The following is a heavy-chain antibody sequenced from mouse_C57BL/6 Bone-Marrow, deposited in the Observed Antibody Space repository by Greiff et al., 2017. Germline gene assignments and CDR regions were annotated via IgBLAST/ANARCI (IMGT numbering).Heavy chain of an antibody. J-gene: IGHJ3*01. D-gene: IGHD2-10*02. CDR2: IDPETGGT. CDR1: GYTFTDYE. V-gene: IGHV1-15*01. Sequence: QVQLQQSGAELVRPGASVTLSCKASGYTFTDYEMHWVKPTPVHGLEWIGAIDPETGGTAYNQKFKGKAILTADKSSSTAYMELRSVTSEDSAVYYCTRWGYGCAWFAYWGQGTLVTVSA. CDR3: TRWGYGCAWFAY.